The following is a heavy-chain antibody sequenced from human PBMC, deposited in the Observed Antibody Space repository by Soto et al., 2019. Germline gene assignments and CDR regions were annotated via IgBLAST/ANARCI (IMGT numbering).Heavy chain of an antibody. CDR3: ASGVSSSWYYYYYGMDV. Sequence: QVQLVQSGAEVKKPGSSVKVSCKASGGTFSSYAISWVRQAPGQGLEWMGGIIPIFGTANYAQKFQGRVTITADESTSKAYMELRSLRSEDTAVYYCASGVSSSWYYYYYGMDVWGQGTTVTVSS. J-gene: IGHJ6*02. D-gene: IGHD6-13*01. CDR2: IIPIFGTA. CDR1: GGTFSSYA. V-gene: IGHV1-69*12.